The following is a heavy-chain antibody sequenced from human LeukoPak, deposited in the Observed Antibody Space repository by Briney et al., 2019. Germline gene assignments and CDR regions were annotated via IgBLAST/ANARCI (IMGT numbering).Heavy chain of an antibody. CDR3: ARVRPGDYYDSSGYWGWFDP. CDR2: INPNSGGT. V-gene: IGHV1-2*02. CDR1: GYTFTGYY. D-gene: IGHD3-22*01. Sequence: ASVKVSCKASGYTFTGYYMHWVRQAPGQGLEWMGWINPNSGGTNYAQKFQGRVTMTGDTSISTAYMELSRLRSDDTAVYYCARVRPGDYYDSSGYWGWFDPWGQGTLVTVSS. J-gene: IGHJ5*02.